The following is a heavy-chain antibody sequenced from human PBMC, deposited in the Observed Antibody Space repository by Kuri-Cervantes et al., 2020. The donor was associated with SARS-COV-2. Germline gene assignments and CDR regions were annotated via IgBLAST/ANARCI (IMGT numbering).Heavy chain of an antibody. CDR1: GFTFSSYE. CDR2: ISSSGSAI. Sequence: GGSLRLSCAASGFTFSSYEMHWVRQAPGKGLEWVSYISSSGSAIYYADSVKGRFTISRDNAKNSLYLQMNSLRDEDTAVHYCARESRDAYNLGSFDLWGRGTLVTVSS. CDR3: ARESRDAYNLGSFDL. J-gene: IGHJ2*01. V-gene: IGHV3-48*03. D-gene: IGHD5-24*01.